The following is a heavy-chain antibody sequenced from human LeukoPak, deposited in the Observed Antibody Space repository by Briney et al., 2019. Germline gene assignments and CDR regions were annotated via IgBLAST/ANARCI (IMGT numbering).Heavy chain of an antibody. J-gene: IGHJ3*02. D-gene: IGHD5-18*01. Sequence: PSETLSLTCTVSGGSISSGSYYWSWIRQPAGKGLEWIGRIYTSGSTNYNPSLKSRVTISVDTSKNQFSLKLSSVTAADTAVYYCARGPFEIQLWPNDAFDIWGQGTMVTVSS. CDR3: ARGPFEIQLWPNDAFDI. CDR2: IYTSGST. V-gene: IGHV4-61*02. CDR1: GGSISSGSYY.